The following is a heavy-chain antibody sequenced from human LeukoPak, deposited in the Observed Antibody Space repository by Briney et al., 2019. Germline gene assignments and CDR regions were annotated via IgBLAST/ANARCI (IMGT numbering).Heavy chain of an antibody. J-gene: IGHJ4*02. CDR1: GFTFSRYW. Sequence: GGSLRLYCAASGFTFSRYWMSWVRQAPGMGLEWVANIKQDGSEKYYVDSVKGRFTISRDNAKNSLYLQMNSLRAEDTAVYYCARGAYYDYWGQGTLVTVSS. CDR3: ARGAYYDY. V-gene: IGHV3-7*01. CDR2: IKQDGSEK.